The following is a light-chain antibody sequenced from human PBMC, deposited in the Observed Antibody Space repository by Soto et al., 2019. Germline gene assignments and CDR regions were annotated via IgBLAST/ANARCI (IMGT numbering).Light chain of an antibody. CDR1: QAIRND. Sequence: DIQMTQSPSSLSASVGDRVTITCRASQAIRNDLSWYQQKPGKAPKRLIYAASSLQSGVPSRFSGSGSGTDFTLTISSLEPEDFAIYYCQQRQYWPPITFGQGTRLEIK. CDR2: AAS. CDR3: QQRQYWPPIT. J-gene: IGKJ5*01. V-gene: IGKV1-17*01.